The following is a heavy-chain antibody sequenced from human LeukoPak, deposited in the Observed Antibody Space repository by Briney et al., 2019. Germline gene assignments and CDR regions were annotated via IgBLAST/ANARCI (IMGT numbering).Heavy chain of an antibody. CDR3: ARDGPRIAALGEDFDY. CDR2: INPSGGST. V-gene: IGHV1-46*01. Sequence: VASVKVSCKASGYTFTSYYMHWVRLAPGQGIGWMGIINPSGGSTSYAQKFQGRVTMTRDTSTNTVYMELSSLRSEDTAVYYCARDGPRIAALGEDFDYWGQGTLVTVSA. J-gene: IGHJ4*02. D-gene: IGHD6-6*01. CDR1: GYTFTSYY.